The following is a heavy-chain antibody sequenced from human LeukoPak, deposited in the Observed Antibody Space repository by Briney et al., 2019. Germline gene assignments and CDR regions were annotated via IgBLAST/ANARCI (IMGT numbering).Heavy chain of an antibody. D-gene: IGHD2-2*01. V-gene: IGHV4-59*01. CDR1: GGSLSSYY. J-gene: IGHJ4*02. CDR2: IYYSGST. CDR3: ARGGVVVVPASYYFDY. Sequence: PSETLSLTCTVSGGSLSSYYWSWIRQPPGKGLEWIGYIYYSGSTNYNPSLKSRVTISVDTSKTQFSLKLSSVTAADTAVYYCARGGVVVVPASYYFDYWGQGTLVTVSS.